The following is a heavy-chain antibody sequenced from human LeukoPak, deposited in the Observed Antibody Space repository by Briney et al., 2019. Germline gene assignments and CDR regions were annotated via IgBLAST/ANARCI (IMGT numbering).Heavy chain of an antibody. CDR1: GFSLTTRPLG. Sequence: SGPTLVKPTQTLTLTCSFSGFSLTTRPLGVGWIRQPPGKALEWRAVIYWDDDKRYNPSLRTRLTVTTATSKNQVVLIMTNMDPVDTATYYCAHRRSGYDWNHGDFDYWGQGTLVTVSS. J-gene: IGHJ4*02. CDR3: AHRRSGYDWNHGDFDY. D-gene: IGHD3-22*01. V-gene: IGHV2-5*02. CDR2: IYWDDDK.